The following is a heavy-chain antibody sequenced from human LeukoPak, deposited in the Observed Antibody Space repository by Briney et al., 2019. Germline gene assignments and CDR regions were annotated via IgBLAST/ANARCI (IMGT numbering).Heavy chain of an antibody. D-gene: IGHD6-19*01. J-gene: IGHJ4*02. CDR1: GFSFSSYG. CDR3: ARDRGYSSFDY. Sequence: GGTLRLSCEASGFSFSSYGMSWVRQAPGEGLEWVSGFSASDGSRYYADSVKGRFTISRDNAKNSLYLQMNSLRAEDTAVYYCARDRGYSSFDYWGQGTLVTVSS. CDR2: FSASDGSR. V-gene: IGHV3-23*01.